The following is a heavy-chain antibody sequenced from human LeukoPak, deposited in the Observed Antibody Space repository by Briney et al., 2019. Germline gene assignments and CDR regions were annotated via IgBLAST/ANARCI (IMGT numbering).Heavy chain of an antibody. CDR3: AREITWGGYSGYDGWDY. Sequence: GGSLRLSCAASGFTFSSYWMTWVRQAPGKGLEWVADIKQDGSEKYYGDSVKGRFTISRDNAKNSLYLQMNSLRAEDTAVYHCAREITWGGYSGYDGWDYWGQGTLVTVSS. D-gene: IGHD5-12*01. CDR2: IKQDGSEK. CDR1: GFTFSSYW. J-gene: IGHJ4*02. V-gene: IGHV3-7*01.